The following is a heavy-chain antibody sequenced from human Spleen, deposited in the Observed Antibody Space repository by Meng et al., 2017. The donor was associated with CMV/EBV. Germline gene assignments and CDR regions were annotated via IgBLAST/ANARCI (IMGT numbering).Heavy chain of an antibody. CDR3: ARDRIALVQEVVYDYFGMDV. D-gene: IGHD3-10*01. Sequence: AAGKWLKLSPAGGLEWLGRTYYKSKWYDDYAVSVKSRVMINPDTSKNQFSLQLRSVTPEDTAVYYCARDRIALVQEVVYDYFGMDVWGQGTTVTVSS. CDR2: TYYKSKWYD. CDR1: AA. J-gene: IGHJ6*02. V-gene: IGHV6-1*01.